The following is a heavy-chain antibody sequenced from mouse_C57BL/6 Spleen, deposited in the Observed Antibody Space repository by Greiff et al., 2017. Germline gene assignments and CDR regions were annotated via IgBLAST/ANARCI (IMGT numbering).Heavy chain of an antibody. J-gene: IGHJ1*03. V-gene: IGHV1-76*01. D-gene: IGHD1-1*01. CDR2: IYPGSGNT. CDR1: GYTFTDYY. Sequence: VQLQQSGAELVRPGASVKLSCKASGYTFTDYYINWVKQRPGQGLEWIARIYPGSGNTYYNEKFKGKATLTAEKSSSTAYMQLSSLTSEDSAVYFCASELRWYFDVWGTGTTVTVSS. CDR3: ASELRWYFDV.